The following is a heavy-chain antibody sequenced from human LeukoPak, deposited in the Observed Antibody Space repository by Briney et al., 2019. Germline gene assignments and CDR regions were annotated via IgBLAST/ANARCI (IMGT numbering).Heavy chain of an antibody. D-gene: IGHD4-23*01. CDR1: GFTFSYHY. V-gene: IGHV3-72*01. CDR3: ASVEENSGH. CDR2: ARNKPKGYTT. J-gene: IGHJ4*02. Sequence: GGSLRLSCEVFGFTFSYHYMDWVRQAPGKGLEWVGRARNKPKGYTTVYAASVKGRFTISRDDSNDSRYLQMNSLKTDDTAVYYRASVEENSGHWGQGTLVTVSS.